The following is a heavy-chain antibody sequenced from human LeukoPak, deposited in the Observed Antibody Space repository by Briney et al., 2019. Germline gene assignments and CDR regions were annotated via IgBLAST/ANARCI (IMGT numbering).Heavy chain of an antibody. CDR3: ARDEVYGEQYYFDY. J-gene: IGHJ4*02. CDR2: ISSSSTYI. Sequence: PGRSLRLSCAVSGFTFSDYGMHWVRQAPGKGLEWVSSISSSSTYIYYADSVKGRFTISRDNAKNSLYLQMNSLRAEDTAVYYCARDEVYGEQYYFDYWGQGTLVTVSS. V-gene: IGHV3-21*01. D-gene: IGHD4/OR15-4a*01. CDR1: GFTFSDYG.